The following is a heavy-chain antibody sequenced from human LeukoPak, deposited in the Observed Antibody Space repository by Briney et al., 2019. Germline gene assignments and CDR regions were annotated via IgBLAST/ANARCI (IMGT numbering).Heavy chain of an antibody. CDR3: ARDLGSRSGSYQHDY. D-gene: IGHD1-26*01. J-gene: IGHJ4*02. V-gene: IGHV1-2*02. CDR1: GYTFTGYY. Sequence: GASVKVSCKASGYTFTGYYMHWVRQAPGQGLEWMGWINPNSGGTNYAQKFQGRVTMTRDTSISTAYMELSRLRSDDTAVYYCARDLGSRSGSYQHDYWGQGTLVTVSS. CDR2: INPNSGGT.